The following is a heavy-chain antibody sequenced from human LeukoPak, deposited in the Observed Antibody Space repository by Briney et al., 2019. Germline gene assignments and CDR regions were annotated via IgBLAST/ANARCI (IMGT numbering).Heavy chain of an antibody. CDR3: ARAVLMETTMFIGD. CDR2: IHSSGRT. CDR1: GDSMNSHY. D-gene: IGHD3-10*02. Sequence: SETLSLTCDVSGDSMNSHYWSWIRQPPGKGLECVGYIHSSGRTNQNPSLKSPVTLSVGTSKNQFSLPLNSVTAADTAVYYCARAVLMETTMFIGDWGQGTLVTVSS. V-gene: IGHV4-59*11. J-gene: IGHJ4*02.